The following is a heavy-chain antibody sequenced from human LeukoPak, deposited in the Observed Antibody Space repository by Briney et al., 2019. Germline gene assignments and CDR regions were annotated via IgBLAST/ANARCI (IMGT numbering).Heavy chain of an antibody. CDR1: GGSINSYY. CDR3: ARAKGNSNFPYYYMDV. V-gene: IGHV4-59*01. Sequence: PSETLSLTCTVSGGSINSYYWSWVRQPPGKGLEWIGYIYYTGSTNYSPSLKSRVTISVDTSKNQFSLKLSSVIVADTALSYCARAKGNSNFPYYYMDVLGKGTTVTVSS. J-gene: IGHJ6*03. CDR2: IYYTGST. D-gene: IGHD4-11*01.